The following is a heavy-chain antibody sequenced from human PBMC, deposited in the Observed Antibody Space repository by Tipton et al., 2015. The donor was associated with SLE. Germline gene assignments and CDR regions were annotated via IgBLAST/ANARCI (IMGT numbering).Heavy chain of an antibody. CDR2: IYYSGST. D-gene: IGHD3-10*01. J-gene: IGHJ3*02. Sequence: TLSLTCTVSGGSISSYYWSWIRQPPGKGLEWIGYIYYSGSTNYNPSLKSRVTISVDTSKNQFSLKLSSVTAADTAVYYCAIVGDAFDIWGQGTMVTVSS. V-gene: IGHV4-59*01. CDR3: AIVGDAFDI. CDR1: GGSISSYY.